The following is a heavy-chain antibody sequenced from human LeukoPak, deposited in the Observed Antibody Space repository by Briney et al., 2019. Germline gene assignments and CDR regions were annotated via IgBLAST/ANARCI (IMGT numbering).Heavy chain of an antibody. Sequence: PSETLSLTCTVSGGSISSYYRSWIRQPPGKGLEWIGYIYYSGSTNYNPSLKSRVTISVDTSKNQFSLKLSSVTAADTAVYYCARASDYYDSSGYYSYFDYWGQGTLVTVSS. CDR2: IYYSGST. D-gene: IGHD3-22*01. V-gene: IGHV4-59*01. J-gene: IGHJ4*02. CDR3: ARASDYYDSSGYYSYFDY. CDR1: GGSISSYY.